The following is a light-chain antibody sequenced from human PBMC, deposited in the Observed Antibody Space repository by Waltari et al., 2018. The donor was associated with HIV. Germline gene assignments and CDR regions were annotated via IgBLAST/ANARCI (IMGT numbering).Light chain of an antibody. CDR1: RDDIGAYNH. Sequence: QSALTQPASVSGSPGQSITITCTGTRDDIGAYNHVPWYQQYIAGPPKLLIFAVRNRPSGGSGRFSASKSGNTASLTISGLQSDDEAIYYCSSYTRKISVAFCGGTRVTVL. CDR3: SSYTRKISVA. CDR2: AVR. J-gene: IGLJ2*01. V-gene: IGLV2-14*03.